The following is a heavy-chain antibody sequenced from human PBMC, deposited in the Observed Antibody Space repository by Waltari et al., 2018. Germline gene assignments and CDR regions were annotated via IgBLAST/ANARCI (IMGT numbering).Heavy chain of an antibody. CDR1: GFTFSSYS. CDR3: ARRGSSGWTKPDY. CDR2: ISSSSSTI. V-gene: IGHV3-48*04. Sequence: EVQLVESGGGLVQPGGSLRLSCAASGFTFSSYSLTWVRQAPGKGLEWVSYISSSSSTIYYADSVKGRFTISRDNAKNSLYLQMNSLRAEDTAVYYCARRGSSGWTKPDYWGQGTLVTVSS. D-gene: IGHD6-19*01. J-gene: IGHJ4*02.